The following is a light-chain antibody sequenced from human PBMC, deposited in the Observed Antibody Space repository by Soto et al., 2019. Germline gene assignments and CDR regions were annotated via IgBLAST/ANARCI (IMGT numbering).Light chain of an antibody. Sequence: QSVLTQPPSASGTPGQRVPISCSGSSSNIGSNTVNWYQQLPGTAPKLLIYSSTQRPSGVPDRFSGSKSGTSASLAISGLQSEDEADYYCAAWDDSLNGVVFGGGTQLTVL. CDR3: AAWDDSLNGVV. V-gene: IGLV1-44*01. CDR1: SSNIGSNT. J-gene: IGLJ2*01. CDR2: SST.